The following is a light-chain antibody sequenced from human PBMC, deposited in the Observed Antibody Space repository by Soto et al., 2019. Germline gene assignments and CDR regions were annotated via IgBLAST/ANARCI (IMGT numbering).Light chain of an antibody. CDR2: DVT. CDR1: SSNVGGYDY. CDR3: CSYTTSSTPYV. V-gene: IGLV2-14*01. J-gene: IGLJ1*01. Sequence: QSALTQPASVSGSPGQSITISCIAASSNVGGYDYVSWYQQHPGKAPKLMIYDVTTRPSGVSNRFSGSKSGNTASLTISGLQAEDEADYYCCSYTTSSTPYVFGTGTKVTVL.